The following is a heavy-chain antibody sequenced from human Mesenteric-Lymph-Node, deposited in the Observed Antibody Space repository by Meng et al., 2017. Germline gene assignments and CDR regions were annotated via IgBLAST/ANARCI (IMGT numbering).Heavy chain of an antibody. D-gene: IGHD6-13*01. CDR2: INPSGGST. CDR3: ARQAISIAAAGTGDY. V-gene: IGHV1-46*01. CDR1: GYTFTTYY. J-gene: IGHJ4*02. Sequence: ASVKVSCKASGYTFTTYYIHWVRQAPGQGLEWLGIINPSGGSTSYAQKFQGRVTMTRDTSMSTVYMELSSLRSEDKAVYYCARQAISIAAAGTGDYWGQGTLVTVSS.